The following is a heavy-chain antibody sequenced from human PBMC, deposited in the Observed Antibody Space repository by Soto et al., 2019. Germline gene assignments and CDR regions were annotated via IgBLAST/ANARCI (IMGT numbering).Heavy chain of an antibody. CDR2: VYNIGST. V-gene: IGHV4-30-4*01. CDR1: GGSISSGGYF. Sequence: QVQLQESGPGLVEPSQTLSLTCTVSGGSISSGGYFWSWIRQPPGKGLEWIGHVYNIGSTYSNPSLTSRVTISVDTSKNQFSLRLSFVTAADTVVYYCARGPAGDKVDYWGQGTLVTVSS. D-gene: IGHD7-27*01. J-gene: IGHJ4*02. CDR3: ARGPAGDKVDY.